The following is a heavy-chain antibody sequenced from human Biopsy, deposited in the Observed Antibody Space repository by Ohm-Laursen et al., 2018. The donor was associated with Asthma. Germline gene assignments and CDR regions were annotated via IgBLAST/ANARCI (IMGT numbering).Heavy chain of an antibody. CDR1: GFTFRSYA. CDR3: ARDVMEWYLPAFDF. J-gene: IGHJ4*02. Sequence: SLRLSCSAIGFTFRSYAMHWVRQAPGKGLEWVAVGGSYYDGGLKYYADSVNGRFTVSRDDSKNTLYLQMNSLRPDDTAVYYCARDVMEWYLPAFDFWGQGTLVTVSS. V-gene: IGHV3-30-3*01. CDR2: GGSYYDGGLK. D-gene: IGHD3-3*01.